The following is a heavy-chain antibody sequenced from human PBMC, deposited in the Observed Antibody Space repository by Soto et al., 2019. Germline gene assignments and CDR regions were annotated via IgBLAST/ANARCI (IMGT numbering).Heavy chain of an antibody. Sequence: PSETLSLTCSVSGVSISSSSHYWAWIRQAPGQGLEWIGSGYQSGNTYYNPSLRNRVAVSVDTSTNQISLRVKSVTAADTGVYFGARHALQNEFDLCGQGTPVTVSS. CDR2: GYQSGNT. CDR3: ARHALQNEFDL. J-gene: IGHJ4*02. CDR1: GVSISSSSHY. V-gene: IGHV4-39*01.